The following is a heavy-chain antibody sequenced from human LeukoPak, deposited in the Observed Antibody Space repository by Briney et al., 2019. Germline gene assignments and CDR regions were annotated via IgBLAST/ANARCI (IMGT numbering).Heavy chain of an antibody. Sequence: GGSLRLSCAASGFTFSSYAMHWVRQAPGKGLEWVAVISYDGSNKYYADSVKGRFTISRDNSKNTLYLQMNSLRAEDTAVYYCARDDYYDSSGYSFQHWGQGTLVTVSS. CDR3: ARDDYYDSSGYSFQH. J-gene: IGHJ1*01. V-gene: IGHV3-30*04. CDR1: GFTFSSYA. CDR2: ISYDGSNK. D-gene: IGHD3-22*01.